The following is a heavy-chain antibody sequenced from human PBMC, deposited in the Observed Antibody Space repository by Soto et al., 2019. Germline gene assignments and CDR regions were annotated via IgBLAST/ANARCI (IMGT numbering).Heavy chain of an antibody. V-gene: IGHV3-74*01. CDR1: GFTFSSYW. CDR3: AREEEDSGYGLDY. CDR2: INSDGSST. J-gene: IGHJ4*02. Sequence: GGSLRLSCAASGFTFSSYWMHWVRQAPGKGLVWVSRINSDGSSTSYADSVKGRFTISRDNAKNTLYLQMNSLRAEDTAVYYCAREEEDSGYGLDYWGQGTLVTVSS. D-gene: IGHD5-12*01.